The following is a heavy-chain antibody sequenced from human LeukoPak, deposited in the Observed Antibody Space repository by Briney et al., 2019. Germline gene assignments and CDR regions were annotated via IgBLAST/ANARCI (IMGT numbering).Heavy chain of an antibody. Sequence: GESLKISCKGSGYSFNCYWIGLVRQMPGKGLEWMGIIYPGDSDTRYSPSFQGQVTISADKSISTAYLQWSSRKASDTAMYYYARLVAAAGTEGDYWGQGTLVTVSS. CDR1: GYSFNCYW. CDR2: IYPGDSDT. D-gene: IGHD6-13*01. V-gene: IGHV5-51*01. J-gene: IGHJ4*02. CDR3: ARLVAAAGTEGDY.